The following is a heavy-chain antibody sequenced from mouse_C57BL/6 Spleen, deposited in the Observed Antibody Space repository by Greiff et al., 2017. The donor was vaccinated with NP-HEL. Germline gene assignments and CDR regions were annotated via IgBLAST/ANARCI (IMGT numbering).Heavy chain of an antibody. Sequence: EVKLQESGGGLVKPGGSLKLSCAASGFTFSDYGMHWVRQAPEKGLEWVAYISRGSSTIYYADTVKGRFTISRDNAKNTLFLQMTSLRSEDTAMYYCARRAWFAYWGQGTLVTVSA. CDR2: ISRGSSTI. CDR3: ARRAWFAY. J-gene: IGHJ3*01. V-gene: IGHV5-17*01. CDR1: GFTFSDYG.